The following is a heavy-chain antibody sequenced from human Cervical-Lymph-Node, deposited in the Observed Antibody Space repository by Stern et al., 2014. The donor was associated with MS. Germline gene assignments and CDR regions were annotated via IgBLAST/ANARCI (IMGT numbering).Heavy chain of an antibody. V-gene: IGHV1-2*06. CDR2: IYPNSGDA. J-gene: IGHJ4*02. Sequence: VQLVVSGAEVKKPGASVKVSCKASGYTFSNYYMHWVRQSPGRGLEWMGRIYPNSGDAKYGQKFLGRVTMTRDTSVNTAYMELSSLRSDDTAVYFCARGPYYYENSAYYPHFDHWGQGTLVNVFS. CDR3: ARGPYYYENSAYYPHFDH. D-gene: IGHD3-22*01. CDR1: GYTFSNYY.